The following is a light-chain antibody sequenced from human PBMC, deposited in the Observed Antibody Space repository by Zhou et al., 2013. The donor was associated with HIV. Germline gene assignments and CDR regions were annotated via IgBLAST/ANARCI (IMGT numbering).Light chain of an antibody. Sequence: DIQMTQSPSSLSASVGDRVTITCRASQDISHSLAWYQQRPGKAPKLLVYGASSLESGVPSRFSGVGSGTDFTLTISSLQPEDVGTYYCQKCDSAPRTFGQGTKVEIK. CDR1: QDISHS. CDR2: GAS. CDR3: QKCDSAPRT. J-gene: IGKJ1*01. V-gene: IGKV1-NL1*01.